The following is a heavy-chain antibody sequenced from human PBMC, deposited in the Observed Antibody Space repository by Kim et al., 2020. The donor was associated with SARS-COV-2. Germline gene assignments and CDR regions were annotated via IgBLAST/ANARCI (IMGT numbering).Heavy chain of an antibody. J-gene: IGHJ4*02. CDR3: ARVSGFWSGFFDY. Sequence: YAGSVKGRFTISRDNAKNSLYLQMNSLRDEDTAVYYCARVSGFWSGFFDYWGQGTLVTVSS. V-gene: IGHV3-48*02. D-gene: IGHD3-3*01.